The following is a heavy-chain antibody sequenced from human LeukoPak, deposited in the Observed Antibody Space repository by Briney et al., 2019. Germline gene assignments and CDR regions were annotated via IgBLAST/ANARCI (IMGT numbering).Heavy chain of an antibody. CDR2: ISYDGSNK. CDR1: GFTFSTHG. D-gene: IGHD2-2*01. V-gene: IGHV3-30*03. CDR3: ARGRYCSSSSCFFDY. J-gene: IGHJ4*02. Sequence: GGSLRLSCAASGFTFSTHGMHWVRQAPGKGLEWVAVISYDGSNKYYADSVKGRFTISRDNAKNSLHLQMDSLRAEDTAVYYCARGRYCSSSSCFFDYWGQGTVVTVSS.